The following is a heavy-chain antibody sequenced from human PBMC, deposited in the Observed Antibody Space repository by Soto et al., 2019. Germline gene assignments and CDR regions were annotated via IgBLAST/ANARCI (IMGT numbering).Heavy chain of an antibody. CDR3: ARATVIAAAVYYYYGMDV. CDR2: IIPIFGTA. J-gene: IGHJ6*02. V-gene: IGHV1-69*01. Sequence: QVQLVQSGAEVKKPGSSVKVSCKASGGTFSSYAISWVRQAPGQGLERLGGIIPIFGTANDDQKFQGRVTITADESTRTAYMELSSLSSEATAVYYCARATVIAAAVYYYYGMDVWGQGTTVTVSS. D-gene: IGHD6-13*01. CDR1: GGTFSSYA.